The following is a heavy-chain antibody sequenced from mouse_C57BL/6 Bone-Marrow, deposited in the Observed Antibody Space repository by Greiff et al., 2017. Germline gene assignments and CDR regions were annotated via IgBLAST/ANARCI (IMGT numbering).Heavy chain of an antibody. V-gene: IGHV5-4*01. D-gene: IGHD1-1*01. CDR3: ARDRGYYYGSSSWFAY. CDR1: GFTFSSYA. Sequence: EVNVVESGGGLVKPGGSLKLSCAASGFTFSSYAMSWVRQTPEKRLEWVATISDGGSYTYYPDNVKGRFTISRDNAKNNLYLQMSHLKSEDTAMYYCARDRGYYYGSSSWFAYWGQGTLVTVSA. J-gene: IGHJ3*01. CDR2: ISDGGSYT.